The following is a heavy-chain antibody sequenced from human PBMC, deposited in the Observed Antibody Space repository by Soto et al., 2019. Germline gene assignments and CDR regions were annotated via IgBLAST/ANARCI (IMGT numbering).Heavy chain of an antibody. V-gene: IGHV1-46*01. CDR3: ARELATVTLDAFDI. J-gene: IGHJ3*02. CDR1: GYAFTSYH. D-gene: IGHD4-4*01. Sequence: QVQLLQSGAEVKKPGASVKVSCKASGYAFTSYHLHWLRQAPGKGPEWLGIIKPGGGSTSYAQQFRGRLTMTRDTSTSTVYMEMNGLRSDDTAVYYCARELATVTLDAFDIWGQGTMVTVSS. CDR2: IKPGGGST.